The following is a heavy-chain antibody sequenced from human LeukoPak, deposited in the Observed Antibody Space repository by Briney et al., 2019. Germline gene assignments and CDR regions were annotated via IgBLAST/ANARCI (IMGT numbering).Heavy chain of an antibody. CDR3: ARSGSTGYSLDY. J-gene: IGHJ4*02. V-gene: IGHV1-46*01. CDR2: VHSSGGVI. Sequence: ASVKVSCKASGYTFTSDYMNWVRQAPGQGLEWMGIVHSSGGVIRYAQQFQDRVTVTRDTSTSTIYMELSSLRSEDTAVYFCARSGSTGYSLDYWGQGTLVTVSS. D-gene: IGHD3-22*01. CDR1: GYTFTSDY.